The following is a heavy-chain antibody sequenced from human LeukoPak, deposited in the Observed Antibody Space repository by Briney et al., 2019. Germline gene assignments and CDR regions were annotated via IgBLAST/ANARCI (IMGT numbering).Heavy chain of an antibody. V-gene: IGHV4-34*01. CDR3: ARREYYGSGSYYNMYAFDI. D-gene: IGHD3-10*01. CDR1: GGSFSGYY. CDR2: INHSGST. Sequence: PSETLSLTCAVYGGSFSGYYWSWIRQPPGKGLEWIGEINHSGSTNYNPSLKSRVTISVDTPKNQFSLKLSSVTAADTAVYYCARREYYGSGSYYNMYAFDIWGQGTMVTVSS. J-gene: IGHJ3*02.